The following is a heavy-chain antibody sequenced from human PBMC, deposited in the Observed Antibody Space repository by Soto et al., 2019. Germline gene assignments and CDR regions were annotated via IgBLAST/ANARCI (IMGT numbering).Heavy chain of an antibody. Sequence: QVQLVQSGAEVKKPGSSVKVSCKASGGTFSSYAISWVRQAPGQGLEWMGGIIPIFGTANYAQKFQGRVTITADKATSTAYMELSSLRSEDTAVYYCARDGAYGSGSYYNHYWGQGTLVTVSS. CDR2: IIPIFGTA. CDR1: GGTFSSYA. D-gene: IGHD3-10*01. CDR3: ARDGAYGSGSYYNHY. J-gene: IGHJ4*02. V-gene: IGHV1-69*06.